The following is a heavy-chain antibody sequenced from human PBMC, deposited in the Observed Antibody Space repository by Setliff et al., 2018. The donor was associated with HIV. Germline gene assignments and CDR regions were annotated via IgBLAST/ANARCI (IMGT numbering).Heavy chain of an antibody. Sequence: ASVNVSCKASGHTFTGYYMHWVRQAPGQGLEWMGRINPNSGGTDYAQKFQGKVTMNRDTSISTAYMELRRLRSDDTAVYYCARSPIAAAGTFRFDPWGQGTLVTVSS. CDR1: GHTFTGYY. V-gene: IGHV1-2*06. D-gene: IGHD6-13*01. J-gene: IGHJ5*02. CDR3: ARSPIAAAGTFRFDP. CDR2: INPNSGGT.